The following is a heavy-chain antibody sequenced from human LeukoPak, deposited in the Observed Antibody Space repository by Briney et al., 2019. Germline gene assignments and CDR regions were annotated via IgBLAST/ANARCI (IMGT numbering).Heavy chain of an antibody. D-gene: IGHD2-2*01. J-gene: IGHJ4*02. CDR2: IYHSGST. V-gene: IGHV4-30-2*01. CDR1: GGSISSGGYY. Sequence: SETLSLTCTVSGGSISSGGYYWSWIRQPPGKGLEWIGYIYHSGSTYYNPSLKSRVTISVDRSKNQFSLKLSSVTAAHTAVYYCARVFVVVPAAAFDYWGQGTLVTVSS. CDR3: ARVFVVVPAAAFDY.